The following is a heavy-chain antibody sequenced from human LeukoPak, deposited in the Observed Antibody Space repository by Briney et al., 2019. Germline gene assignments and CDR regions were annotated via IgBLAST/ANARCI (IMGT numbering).Heavy chain of an antibody. CDR2: IYHSGST. CDR1: GGSVSSGSYY. CDR3: ARGSEADWFDP. Sequence: PSETLSLTCTVSGGSVSSGSYYWSWIRQPPGTGLEWIGYIYHSGSTNYNPSLKSRVTISVDTSKNQFSLKLSSVTAADTAVYYCARGSEADWFDPWGQGTLVTVSS. D-gene: IGHD6-25*01. J-gene: IGHJ5*02. V-gene: IGHV4-61*01.